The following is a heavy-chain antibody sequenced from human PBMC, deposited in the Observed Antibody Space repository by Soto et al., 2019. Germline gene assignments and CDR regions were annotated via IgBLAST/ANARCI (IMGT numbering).Heavy chain of an antibody. D-gene: IGHD3-3*01. CDR2: IYYSGST. J-gene: IGHJ4*02. Sequence: QLQLQESGPGLVKPSETLSLTCTVSGGSISSSSYYWGWIRQPPGKGLEWIGSIYYSGSTYYNPSLKSRVTLSVDTSKNQFSLKLSSVTAADTAVYYCARQLHILRFLEWLLAPFDYWGQGTLVTVSS. V-gene: IGHV4-39*01. CDR3: ARQLHILRFLEWLLAPFDY. CDR1: GGSISSSSYY.